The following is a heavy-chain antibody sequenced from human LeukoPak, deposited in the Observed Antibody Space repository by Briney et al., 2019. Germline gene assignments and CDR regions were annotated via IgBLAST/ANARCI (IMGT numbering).Heavy chain of an antibody. V-gene: IGHV4-4*07. CDR2: IYTSGST. D-gene: IGHD3-10*01. CDR3: AREGLNMVRGVIPKEAWGWFDP. CDR1: GGSISSYY. J-gene: IGHJ5*02. Sequence: SETLSLTCTVSGGSISSYYWSWIRQPAGKGLEWIGRIYTSGSTNYNPSLKSRVTMSVDTSKNQFSLKLGSVTAADTAVYYCAREGLNMVRGVIPKEAWGWFDPWGQGTLVTVSS.